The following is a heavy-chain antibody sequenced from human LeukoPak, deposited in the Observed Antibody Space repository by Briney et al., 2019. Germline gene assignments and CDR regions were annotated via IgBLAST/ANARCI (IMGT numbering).Heavy chain of an antibody. D-gene: IGHD3-10*01. CDR2: IKHDGSEK. J-gene: IGHJ4*02. CDR1: GFTFSSYW. V-gene: IGHV3-7*01. CDR3: ARDFQLLWFGEYYFDY. Sequence: PGGSLRLSCAASGFTFSSYWMSWVRQAPGKGLEWVANIKHDGSEKYYVDSVKGRFTISRDNAKNSLYLQMNSLRAEDMAVYYCARDFQLLWFGEYYFDYWGQGTLVTVSS.